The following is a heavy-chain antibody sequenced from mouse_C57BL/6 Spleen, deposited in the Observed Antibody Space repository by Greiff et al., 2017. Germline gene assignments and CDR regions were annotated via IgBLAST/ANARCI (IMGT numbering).Heavy chain of an antibody. D-gene: IGHD2-5*01. CDR2: INPNNGGT. V-gene: IGHV1-26*01. Sequence: VQLQQSGPELVKPGASVKISCKASGYTFTDYYMNWVKQSHGKSLEWIGDINPNNGGTSYNQKFKGKATLTVDKSSSTAYMELRSLTSEDSAVYYCARSPYYSNYEWYFDVWGTGTTVTVSS. J-gene: IGHJ1*03. CDR1: GYTFTDYY. CDR3: ARSPYYSNYEWYFDV.